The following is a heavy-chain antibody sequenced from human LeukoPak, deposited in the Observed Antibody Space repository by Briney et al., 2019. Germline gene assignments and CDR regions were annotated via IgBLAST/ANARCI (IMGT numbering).Heavy chain of an antibody. J-gene: IGHJ4*02. CDR1: DDSFSNFY. D-gene: IGHD1-20*01. Sequence: RASETLSLTCGVYDDSFSNFYWSWIRQPPGKGLEWIGEINHSGMTNYNPPLKSRVTMSVDTSKSQFSLKLSSVTAADTAVYYCTRRITGTTSDSFDYWGQGILVTVSS. CDR2: INHSGMT. CDR3: TRRITGTTSDSFDY. V-gene: IGHV4-34*01.